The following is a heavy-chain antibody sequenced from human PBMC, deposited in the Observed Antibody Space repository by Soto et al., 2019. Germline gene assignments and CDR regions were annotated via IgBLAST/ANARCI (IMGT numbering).Heavy chain of an antibody. CDR2: INSDGSST. J-gene: IGHJ3*02. CDR1: GFTFSSYW. CDR3: ARIGGSGSYSGLGAFDI. Sequence: EVQLVESGGGLVQPGGSLRLSCAASGFTFSSYWMHWVRQAPGKGLVWVSRINSDGSSTSYADSVKGRFTISRDNAKNTLYLQMTSLRAEDTAVYYCARIGGSGSYSGLGAFDIWGQGTMVTVSS. V-gene: IGHV3-74*01. D-gene: IGHD3-10*01.